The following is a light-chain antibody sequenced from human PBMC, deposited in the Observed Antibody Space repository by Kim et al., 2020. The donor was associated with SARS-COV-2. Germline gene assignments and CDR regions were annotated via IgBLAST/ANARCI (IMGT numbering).Light chain of an antibody. Sequence: ASLGDRVTITCRASQNISTYLHLDPQEPGKAPNLLIYAASSLQTGVPSRFSGSGSGTDFTLTISSLQPEDFATYYCQQSYDTPTTFGQGTKVEIK. V-gene: IGKV1-39*01. CDR1: QNISTY. CDR3: QQSYDTPTT. CDR2: AAS. J-gene: IGKJ1*01.